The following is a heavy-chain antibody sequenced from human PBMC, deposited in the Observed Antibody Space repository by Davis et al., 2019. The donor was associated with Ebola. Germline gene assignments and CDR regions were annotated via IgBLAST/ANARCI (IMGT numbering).Heavy chain of an antibody. D-gene: IGHD3-10*01. CDR1: GFTFTSYG. V-gene: IGHV3-9*01. CDR2: ISWNSGRT. J-gene: IGHJ6*02. Sequence: PGGSLRLSCGASGFTFTSYGMHWVRQAPGKGLEWVSGISWNSGRTDYADSVKGRFTISRDNAKNSLYLQMNSLRPEDAALYYCAKATMVRGVSDRHYYYGMDVWGQGTTVTVSS. CDR3: AKATMVRGVSDRHYYYGMDV.